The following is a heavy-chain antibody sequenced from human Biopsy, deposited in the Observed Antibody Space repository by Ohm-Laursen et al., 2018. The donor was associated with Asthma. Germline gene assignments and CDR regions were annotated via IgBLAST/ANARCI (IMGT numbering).Heavy chain of an antibody. J-gene: IGHJ2*01. CDR2: ISYSGST. D-gene: IGHD2-15*01. Sequence: GTLSLTCTVSGGSDSSGSHYWSWIRQPPGKGLAWVSYISYSGSTDYNPPLKSRLTISMDTSKNQFSLKLSSVTAADTAVYYCARVPTTLRYFDLWGRGTLVTVSS. V-gene: IGHV4-61*01. CDR1: GGSDSSGSHY. CDR3: ARVPTTLRYFDL.